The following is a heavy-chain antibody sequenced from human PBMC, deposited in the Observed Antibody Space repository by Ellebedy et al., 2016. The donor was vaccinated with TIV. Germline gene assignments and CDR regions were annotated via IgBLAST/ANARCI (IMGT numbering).Heavy chain of an antibody. V-gene: IGHV3-48*01. D-gene: IGHD6-19*01. CDR2: INSHSITI. Sequence: GESLKISXAASGFTFSSYSMNWVRQSPGKGLECLSYINSHSITIYYADSVKGRFTISRDNAKNSLYLQMNSLRAEDTAVYYCARDDGGYSSGWSAYWGQGILVTVSS. CDR3: ARDDGGYSSGWSAY. CDR1: GFTFSSYS. J-gene: IGHJ4*02.